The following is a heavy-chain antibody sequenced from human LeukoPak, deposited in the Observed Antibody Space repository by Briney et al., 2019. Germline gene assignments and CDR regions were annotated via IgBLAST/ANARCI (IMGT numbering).Heavy chain of an antibody. CDR1: GFTFSSYE. CDR2: IVGSGSTI. CDR3: ARVGYSYGTSFDY. J-gene: IGHJ4*02. D-gene: IGHD5-18*01. V-gene: IGHV3-48*03. Sequence: GGSLRLSCAASGFTFSSYEMNWVRQAPGKGLEWVSYIVGSGSTINYADSVKGRFTISRDNAKNSLFLQMYSLRAEHTAIYYCARVGYSYGTSFDYWGQGTLVTVSS.